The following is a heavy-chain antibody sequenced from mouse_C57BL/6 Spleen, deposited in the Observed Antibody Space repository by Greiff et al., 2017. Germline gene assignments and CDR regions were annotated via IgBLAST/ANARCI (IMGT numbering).Heavy chain of an antibody. D-gene: IGHD2-4*01. CDR3: ARYDYDGCMDY. J-gene: IGHJ4*01. CDR1: GYTFTSYW. CDR2: IYPGSGST. Sequence: QVQLQQPGAEFVKPGASVKMSCKASGYTFTSYWINWVKQSPGQGLEWVGDIYPGSGSTNYNEKFKSKVTLSVDNSSSTVYMQLSSLTSEDSAVYYCARYDYDGCMDYWGQGTSVTVSS. V-gene: IGHV1-55*01.